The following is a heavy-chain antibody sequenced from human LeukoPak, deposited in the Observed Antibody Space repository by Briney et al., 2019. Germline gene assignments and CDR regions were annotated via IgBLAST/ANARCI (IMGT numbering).Heavy chain of an antibody. Sequence: ASVKVSCKASGYTFTSYYIHWVRQAPGQGLEWMGIINPSSGSTNYAQKFQGRVTMTRDTSTSTVYMELSSLRSEDTAVYYCARGIAAAGPDVWGQGTLVTVSS. V-gene: IGHV1-46*01. CDR2: INPSSGST. CDR1: GYTFTSYY. D-gene: IGHD6-13*01. J-gene: IGHJ4*02. CDR3: ARGIAAAGPDV.